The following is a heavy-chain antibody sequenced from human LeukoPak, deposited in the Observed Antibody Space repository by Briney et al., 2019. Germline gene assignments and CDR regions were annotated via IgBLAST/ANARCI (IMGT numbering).Heavy chain of an antibody. D-gene: IGHD2-2*01. CDR1: GCSISSYY. CDR2: IYTSGST. Sequence: SETLTLTCTVPGCSISSYYGSWIRQPAGKGLEWIGRIYTSGSTNYNPSLKSRVTMSVDTSKNQFSLKLSSVTAADTAVYYCARDSVVVVPAASNYYYYMYASGKGTTVTVSS. J-gene: IGHJ6*03. CDR3: ARDSVVVVPAASNYYYYMYA. V-gene: IGHV4-4*07.